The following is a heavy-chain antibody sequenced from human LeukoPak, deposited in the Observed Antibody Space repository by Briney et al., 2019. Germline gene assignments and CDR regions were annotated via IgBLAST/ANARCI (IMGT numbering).Heavy chain of an antibody. D-gene: IGHD6-13*01. CDR2: IIPIFGTA. CDR1: GGTFSSYA. Sequence: SVKVSCKASGGTFSSYAISWVRQAPGQGLEWMGGIIPIFGTANYAQKFQGRVTITADESTSTAYMELSSLRSEDTAVYYCASPSSWYSSSFDNWGQGTLVTVSS. V-gene: IGHV1-69*13. CDR3: ASPSSWYSSSFDN. J-gene: IGHJ4*02.